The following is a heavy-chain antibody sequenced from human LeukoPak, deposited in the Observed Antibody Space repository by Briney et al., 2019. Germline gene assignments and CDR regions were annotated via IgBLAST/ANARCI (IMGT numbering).Heavy chain of an antibody. D-gene: IGHD5-12*01. CDR2: TSSSDAGT. CDR3: ARGPSGYHNT. Sequence: QAGGSLRLSCAASGFTFSSYAMNWVRQAPGKGLEWVAATSSSDAGTYHADSVRGRFTISRDNSKNTLYLQMNSLRAEDTAVYYCARGPSGYHNTGGQGTLVTVSS. V-gene: IGHV3-23*01. J-gene: IGHJ4*02. CDR1: GFTFSSYA.